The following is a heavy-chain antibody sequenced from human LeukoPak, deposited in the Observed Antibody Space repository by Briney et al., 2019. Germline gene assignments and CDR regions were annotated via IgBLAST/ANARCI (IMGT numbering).Heavy chain of an antibody. Sequence: PSETLSLTCAVYGGSFSGYYWSWIRQPPGKGLEWSGEINHSGSTNYNPSLKSRVTISVDTSKNQFSLKLSSVTAADTAVYYCARNSGSYPRAFDIWGQGTMVTVSS. J-gene: IGHJ3*02. D-gene: IGHD1-26*01. CDR3: ARNSGSYPRAFDI. V-gene: IGHV4-34*01. CDR1: GGSFSGYY. CDR2: INHSGST.